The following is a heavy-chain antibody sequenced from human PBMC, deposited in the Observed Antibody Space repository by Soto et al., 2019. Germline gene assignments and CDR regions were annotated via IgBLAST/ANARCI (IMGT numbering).Heavy chain of an antibody. CDR3: ARDYSSGWYSGKYYFDY. Sequence: SETLSLTCAVSGGSISSSNWWGWVRQPPGKGLEWIGEIYHSGSTNYNPSLKSRVTISVDKSKNQFSLKLSSVTAADTAVYYCARDYSSGWYSGKYYFDYWGQGTLVTVSS. J-gene: IGHJ4*02. CDR1: GGSISSSNW. V-gene: IGHV4-4*02. CDR2: IYHSGST. D-gene: IGHD6-19*01.